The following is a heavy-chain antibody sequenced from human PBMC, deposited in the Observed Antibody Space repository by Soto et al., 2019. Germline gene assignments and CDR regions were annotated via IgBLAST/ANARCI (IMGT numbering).Heavy chain of an antibody. V-gene: IGHV4-39*01. D-gene: IGHD6-6*01. CDR2: IYYSGST. J-gene: IGHJ4*02. CDR3: ATCSSSRPADPHLFDF. Sequence: KPSETLSLTCSVSGGSVSSHSHYWAWIRQSPGKGLEWIGSIYYSGSTYNNPSLKSRVTISVDTAKNQFSLKLHSVTAADTAVYFCATCSSSRPADPHLFDFWGQGTLVTVSS. CDR1: GGSVSSHSHY.